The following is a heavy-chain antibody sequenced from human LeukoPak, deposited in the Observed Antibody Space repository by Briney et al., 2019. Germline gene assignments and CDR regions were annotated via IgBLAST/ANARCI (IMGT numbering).Heavy chain of an antibody. Sequence: GGSLRLSCAASGFTFSSYSMNWVRQAPGKGLECISSISSSSSSIYYADSVKGRFTISRDDAKNSLYLQMNSLRAEDTAVYYCARTATDTGEFDYWGQGTLVTVSS. CDR1: GFTFSSYS. CDR3: ARTATDTGEFDY. D-gene: IGHD6-13*01. V-gene: IGHV3-21*01. CDR2: ISSSSSSI. J-gene: IGHJ4*02.